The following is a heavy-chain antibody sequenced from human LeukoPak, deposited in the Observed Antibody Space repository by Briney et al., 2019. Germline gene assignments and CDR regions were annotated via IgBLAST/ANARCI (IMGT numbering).Heavy chain of an antibody. CDR2: IYYSGST. CDR1: GGSISSYY. J-gene: IGHJ4*02. D-gene: IGHD3-10*01. CDR3: ARGRLNHVLLWFGELFFFDY. Sequence: SETLSLTCTVSGGSISSYYWSWIRQPPGKGLEWIGYIYYSGSTNYSPSLKSRVTISVDTSKSHFSLKLSSVTAADTAVYYCARGRLNHVLLWFGELFFFDYWGQGTLVTVSS. V-gene: IGHV4-59*12.